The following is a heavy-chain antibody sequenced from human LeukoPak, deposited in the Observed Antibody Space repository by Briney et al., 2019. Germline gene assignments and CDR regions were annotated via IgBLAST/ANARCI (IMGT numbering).Heavy chain of an antibody. J-gene: IGHJ4*02. Sequence: SETLSLTCTVSGDSISSSGYSWSWIRHHPGEGLEWIGCIFYNGNTYFDSSLKSRVTMSVHTSKNQFFLRLTSVTAADTAVYYCARGGSRAYTATVSDYWGQGTLVTVSS. CDR3: ARGGSRAYTATVSDY. CDR1: GDSISSSGYS. CDR2: IFYNGNT. D-gene: IGHD5-18*01. V-gene: IGHV4-31*03.